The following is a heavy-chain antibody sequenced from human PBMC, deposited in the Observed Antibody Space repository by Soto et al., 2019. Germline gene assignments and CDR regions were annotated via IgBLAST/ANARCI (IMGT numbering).Heavy chain of an antibody. Sequence: GASVKVSCKASGYIFTSYGISWVRQAPGQGLEWMGWISGYNGKTTYAQNVQGRVTMTTDRPTSTAYMDLRSLRSDDTALYYCTRDNRFSDYGGNHYFDFWGQGSLVTVSS. CDR1: GYIFTSYG. J-gene: IGHJ4*02. CDR2: ISGYNGKT. D-gene: IGHD4-17*01. V-gene: IGHV1-18*01. CDR3: TRDNRFSDYGGNHYFDF.